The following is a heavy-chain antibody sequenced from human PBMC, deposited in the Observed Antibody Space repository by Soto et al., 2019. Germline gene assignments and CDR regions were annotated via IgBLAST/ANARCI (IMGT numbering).Heavy chain of an antibody. D-gene: IGHD1-26*01. V-gene: IGHV4-31*03. J-gene: IGHJ4*02. CDR2: IYYSGST. Sequence: QVQLQESGPGLVKPSQTLSLTCTVSGGSISSGGYYWSWIRQHPGKGLEWIGYIYYSGSTYYNPSLKHRVTLSVDTSKNQFSPKLSSVTAADTAVYYCAGIYSGSPGGTLRYWGQGTLVTVSS. CDR1: GGSISSGGYY. CDR3: AGIYSGSPGGTLRY.